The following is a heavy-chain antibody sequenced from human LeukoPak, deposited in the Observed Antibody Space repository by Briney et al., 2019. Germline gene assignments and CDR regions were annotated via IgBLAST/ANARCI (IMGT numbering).Heavy chain of an antibody. D-gene: IGHD3-10*01. V-gene: IGHV3-30-3*01. Sequence: PGRSLRLSCAASGFTFSSYAMHWVRQAPGKGLEWVAVISYDGSNKYYADSVKGRFTISRDNSKNTLYLQMNSLRAEDTAVYYCARRPDVEYYYGSGTTHPAPRYYYYGMDVWGQGTTVTVSS. CDR3: ARRPDVEYYYGSGTTHPAPRYYYYGMDV. CDR1: GFTFSSYA. CDR2: ISYDGSNK. J-gene: IGHJ6*02.